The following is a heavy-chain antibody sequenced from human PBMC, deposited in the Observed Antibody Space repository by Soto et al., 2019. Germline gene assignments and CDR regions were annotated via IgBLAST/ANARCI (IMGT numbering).Heavy chain of an antibody. V-gene: IGHV3-23*01. CDR2: ISGSGGST. Sequence: EVQLLESGGGLVQPGGSLRLSCAASGFTFSSYAMSWVPQAPGKGLEWVSAISGSGGSTYYADSVKGRFTISRDNSKNTLYLQMNSLRAEDTAVYYCAKGLLLRYFDWLLRDDAFDIWGQGTMVTVSS. CDR1: GFTFSSYA. J-gene: IGHJ3*02. CDR3: AKGLLLRYFDWLLRDDAFDI. D-gene: IGHD3-9*01.